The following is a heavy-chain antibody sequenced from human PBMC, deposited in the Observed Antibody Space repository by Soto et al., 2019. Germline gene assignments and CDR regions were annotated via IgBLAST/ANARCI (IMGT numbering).Heavy chain of an antibody. D-gene: IGHD2-15*01. Sequence: GGSLRLSCAASGFTFSSYGMHWVRQAPGKGLEWVAVISYDGSNKYYADSVKGRFTISRDNSKNTLYLQMNSLRAEDTAVYYCAKDGLGYCSGGSCSYYYYYYMDVWGKGTTVTVSS. CDR3: AKDGLGYCSGGSCSYYYYYYMDV. J-gene: IGHJ6*03. CDR1: GFTFSSYG. CDR2: ISYDGSNK. V-gene: IGHV3-30*18.